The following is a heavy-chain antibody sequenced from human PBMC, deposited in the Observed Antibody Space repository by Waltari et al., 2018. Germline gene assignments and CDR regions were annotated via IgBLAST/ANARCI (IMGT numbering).Heavy chain of an antibody. J-gene: IGHJ4*02. CDR1: GFTFSRYD. Sequence: EVQLVESGGGLVQPGGSLRLSCAGSGFTFSRYDMNWVRQAPGKGLEWVSYISGSGSTIYYVDSVKGRFTISRDNAKNSLYLQMNSLRAEDTAVYYCARDGASSEYYFDYWGQGTLVTVSS. CDR2: ISGSGSTI. CDR3: ARDGASSEYYFDY. V-gene: IGHV3-48*03. D-gene: IGHD6-6*01.